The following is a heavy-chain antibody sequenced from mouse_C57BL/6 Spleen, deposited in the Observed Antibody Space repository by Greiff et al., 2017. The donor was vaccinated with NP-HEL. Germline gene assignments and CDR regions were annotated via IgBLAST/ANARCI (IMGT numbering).Heavy chain of an antibody. J-gene: IGHJ2*01. Sequence: DVKLVESGPGMVKPSQSLSLTCTVTGYSITSGYDWHWIRHFPGNKLEWMGYISYSGSTNYNPSLKSRISITNDTSKNHFFLKLNSVTTEDTATYYCARADGYYDLYYFDYWGQGTTLTVSS. CDR2: ISYSGST. D-gene: IGHD2-3*01. CDR1: GYSITSGYD. V-gene: IGHV3-1*01. CDR3: ARADGYYDLYYFDY.